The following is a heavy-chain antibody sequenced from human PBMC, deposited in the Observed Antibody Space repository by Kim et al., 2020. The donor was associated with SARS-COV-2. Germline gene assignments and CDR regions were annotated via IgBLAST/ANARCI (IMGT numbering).Heavy chain of an antibody. D-gene: IGHD6-19*01. Sequence: SETLSLTCTVSGGSISSSSYYWGWIRQPPGKGLEWIGSIYYSGSTYYNPSLKSRVTISVDTSKNQFSLKLSSVTAADTAVYYCARDPLSSGWYWYFDLLG. V-gene: IGHV4-39*07. CDR1: GGSISSSSYY. CDR2: IYYSGST. J-gene: IGHJ2*01. CDR3: ARDPLSSGWYWYFDL.